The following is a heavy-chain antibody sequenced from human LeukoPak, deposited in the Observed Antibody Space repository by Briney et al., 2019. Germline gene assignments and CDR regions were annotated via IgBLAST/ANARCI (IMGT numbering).Heavy chain of an antibody. CDR2: INSDGSST. Sequence: GGSLRLSCAASGFTSSSYWMHWVRQAPGKGLVWVSRINSDGSSTSYADSVKGRFAISRDNAKNTLYLQMNSLRAEDTAVYYCARGSGYGDYVSYYYYGMDVWGQGTTVTVSS. D-gene: IGHD4-17*01. CDR1: GFTSSSYW. V-gene: IGHV3-74*01. J-gene: IGHJ6*02. CDR3: ARGSGYGDYVSYYYYGMDV.